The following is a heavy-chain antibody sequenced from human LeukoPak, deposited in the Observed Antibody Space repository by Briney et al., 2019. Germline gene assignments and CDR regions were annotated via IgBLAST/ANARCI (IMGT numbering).Heavy chain of an antibody. CDR3: AANSADYNTLGSSYKV. Sequence: SETLSLTCTVSGGSISSYYWSWIRQPPGKGLEWIGYIYYSGSTNYNPSLKSRVTISVETSKNEFSLKLSSVTAADTAVYYCAANSADYNTLGSSYKVWGQGTLVTVSS. CDR1: GGSISSYY. CDR2: IYYSGST. V-gene: IGHV4-59*08. D-gene: IGHD3-10*01. J-gene: IGHJ4*02.